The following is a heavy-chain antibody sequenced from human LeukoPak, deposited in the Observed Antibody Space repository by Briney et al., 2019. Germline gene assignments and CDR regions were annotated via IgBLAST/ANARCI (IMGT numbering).Heavy chain of an antibody. D-gene: IGHD3-3*01. Sequence: SSETLSLTCAVSGGSISSGGYSWSWIRQPPGKGLEWIGYIYHSGSTYYNPSLKSRVTISVDTSKNQFSLKLSSVTAADTAVYYCATHVAWSGRRVSNWFDPWGQGTLVTVSS. V-gene: IGHV4-30-2*01. CDR2: IYHSGST. CDR3: ATHVAWSGRRVSNWFDP. CDR1: GGSISSGGYS. J-gene: IGHJ5*02.